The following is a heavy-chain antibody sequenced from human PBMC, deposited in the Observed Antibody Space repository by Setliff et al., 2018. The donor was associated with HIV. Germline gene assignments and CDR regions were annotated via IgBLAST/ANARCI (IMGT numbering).Heavy chain of an antibody. CDR3: ARGTAYYNFWSGYSQDYYYYMDV. CDR1: GGSISSGSYY. D-gene: IGHD3-3*01. J-gene: IGHJ6*03. CDR2: IHTSGST. V-gene: IGHV4-61*09. Sequence: NPSETLSLTCTVSGGSISSGSYYWSWIRQPAGKGLEWIGQIHTSGSTNYNPSLESRVTISVDTSKNQFSLKLSSVTAADTAVYYCARGTAYYNFWSGYSQDYYYYMDVWGKGTTVTVSS.